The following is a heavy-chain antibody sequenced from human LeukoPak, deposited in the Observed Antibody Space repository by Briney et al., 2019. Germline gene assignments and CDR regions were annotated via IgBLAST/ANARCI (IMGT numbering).Heavy chain of an antibody. Sequence: SETLSLTCAVYGGSFSGYYWSWIRQPPGKGLEWIGKINHSGSTYYNPSLKSRVTISVDTSKNQFSLKLNSVTAADTAVYYCARHRTYGSGSLWSFAYWGQGTLVTVSS. CDR1: GGSFSGYY. J-gene: IGHJ4*02. V-gene: IGHV4-34*01. CDR3: ARHRTYGSGSLWSFAY. D-gene: IGHD3-10*01. CDR2: INHSGST.